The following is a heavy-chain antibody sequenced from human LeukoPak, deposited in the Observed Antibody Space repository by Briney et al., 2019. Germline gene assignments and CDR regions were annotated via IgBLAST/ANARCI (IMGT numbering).Heavy chain of an antibody. CDR1: GGSISSYY. CDR3: ARFYSGSYRRTFDAFDI. CDR2: IYYSGST. Sequence: SETLSLTCTVSGGSISSYYWSWIRQPPGKGLEWIGYIYYSGSTSYNPSLKSRVTISVDTSKNHFSLKLSSVTAADTAVYYCARFYSGSYRRTFDAFDIWGQGTMVTVSS. V-gene: IGHV4-59*01. J-gene: IGHJ3*02. D-gene: IGHD1-26*01.